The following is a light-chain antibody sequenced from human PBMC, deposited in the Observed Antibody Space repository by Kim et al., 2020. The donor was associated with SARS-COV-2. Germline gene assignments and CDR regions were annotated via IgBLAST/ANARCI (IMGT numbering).Light chain of an antibody. CDR3: QKYNSAPRT. CDR1: QGIYNY. V-gene: IGKV1-27*01. J-gene: IGKJ3*01. CDR2: AAS. Sequence: DIQMTQSPSSLSASVGDRVTITCRASQGIYNYLAWYQQKPGKVPKLLIYAASTLQSGVPSRFSGSGSGTDFTLTINSLQPEDVATYYCQKYNSAPRTFGPGTKVDIK.